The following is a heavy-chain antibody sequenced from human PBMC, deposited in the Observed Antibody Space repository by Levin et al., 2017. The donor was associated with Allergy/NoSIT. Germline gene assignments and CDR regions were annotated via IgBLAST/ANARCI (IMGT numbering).Heavy chain of an antibody. J-gene: IGHJ6*03. Sequence: GESLKISCAASGFTFDAYGMSWVRQAPGKGLEWVSGINWNGVRTNYADSVKGRFTISRDNANNSLYLQMTSLSPEDTALYYCARRFSSPLTVYQHMDVWGKGTTVTVSS. V-gene: IGHV3-20*04. D-gene: IGHD5/OR15-5a*01. CDR3: ARRFSSPLTVYQHMDV. CDR1: GFTFDAYG. CDR2: INWNGVRT.